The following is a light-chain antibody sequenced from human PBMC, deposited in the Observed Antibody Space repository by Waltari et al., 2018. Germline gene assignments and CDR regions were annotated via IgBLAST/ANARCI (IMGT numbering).Light chain of an antibody. CDR1: SSNIGSNP. CDR2: SNN. V-gene: IGLV1-44*01. CDR3: AAWDDSLNGPL. J-gene: IGLJ2*01. Sequence: QSMLTQPPSASGTPGQRVTIPCSGSSSNIGSNPVNWYQQLPGTAPKLLIYSNNQRPSGVPDRFSGSKSGTSASLAISGLQSEDEADYYCAAWDDSLNGPLFGGGTKLTVL.